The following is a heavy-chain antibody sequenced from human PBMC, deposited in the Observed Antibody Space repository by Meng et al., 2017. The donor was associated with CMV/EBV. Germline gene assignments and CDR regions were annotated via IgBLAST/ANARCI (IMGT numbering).Heavy chain of an antibody. CDR2: IRSKANSYAT. D-gene: IGHD3-22*01. V-gene: IGHV3-73*01. CDR3: TAPYDSSGSGENDAFDT. J-gene: IGHJ3*02. CDR1: GFTFSGSA. Sequence: GESLKISCAASGFTFSGSAMHWVRQASGKGLEWVGRIRSKANSYATAYAASVKGRFTISRDDSKNTAYLQMNSLKTEDTAVYYCTAPYDSSGSGENDAFDTWGQGTMVTVSS.